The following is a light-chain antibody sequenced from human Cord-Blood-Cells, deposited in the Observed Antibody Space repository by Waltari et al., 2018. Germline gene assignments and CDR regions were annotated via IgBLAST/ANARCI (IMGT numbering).Light chain of an antibody. CDR2: DVS. V-gene: IGLV2-14*03. J-gene: IGLJ3*02. Sequence: QSALTPPASVSGSPGQSITIPCPGTSSAVGGYNYVSWYQQHPGKAPKLMIYDVSNRPSGVSNRFSGSKSGNTASLTISGLQAEDEADYYCSSYTSSSTRVFGGGTKLTVL. CDR1: SSAVGGYNY. CDR3: SSYTSSSTRV.